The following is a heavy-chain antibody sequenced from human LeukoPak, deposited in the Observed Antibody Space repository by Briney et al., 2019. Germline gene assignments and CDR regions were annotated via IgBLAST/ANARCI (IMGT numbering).Heavy chain of an antibody. D-gene: IGHD3-10*01. J-gene: IGHJ4*02. CDR1: GFTFTSYG. V-gene: IGHV3-30*03. CDR3: ARDLSPVVRASPMGY. CDR2: ITYDGYYK. Sequence: GGSLRLSCAASGFTFTSYGMHWVRQAPGKGLEWVALITYDGYYKYHSDSVKGRFTISSDTSKNTLYLQMNSLRAEDTAVYYCARDLSPVVRASPMGYWGQGTLVTVSS.